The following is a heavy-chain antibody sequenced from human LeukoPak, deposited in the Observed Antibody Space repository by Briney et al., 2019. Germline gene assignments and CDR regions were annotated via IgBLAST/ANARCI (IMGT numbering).Heavy chain of an antibody. V-gene: IGHV4-4*09. D-gene: IGHD6-6*01. CDR1: GGSINSYY. J-gene: IGHJ3*02. Sequence: PSETLSLTCTVSGGSINSYYWSWIRQPPGKGLEWIGYIYTSGSTNYNPSLKSRVTISVDTSKNQFSLKLSSVTAADTAVYYCARHSSSAAAFDIWGQGTMVTVSS. CDR2: IYTSGST. CDR3: ARHSSSAAAFDI.